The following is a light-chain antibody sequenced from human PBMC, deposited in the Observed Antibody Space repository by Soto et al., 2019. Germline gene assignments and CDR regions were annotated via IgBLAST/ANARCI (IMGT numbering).Light chain of an antibody. CDR1: SSNIGSNF. V-gene: IGLV1-47*01. J-gene: IGLJ3*02. Sequence: QAVVTQPPSASGTPGQRVTFSCSGSSSNIGSNFVYWYQHLPGKAPQLLIYRNYQRPSGAPDRCSGSKSGTSASLAISGLRSEDEADYYCTAWDDRLKGWVFGGGTQLTVL. CDR2: RNY. CDR3: TAWDDRLKGWV.